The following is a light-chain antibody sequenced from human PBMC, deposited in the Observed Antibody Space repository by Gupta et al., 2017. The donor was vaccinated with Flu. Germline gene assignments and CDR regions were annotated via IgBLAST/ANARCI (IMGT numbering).Light chain of an antibody. Sequence: KVLTQSPATLSVSPGERATLSCRASQSVRSNLAWYQQKPGQAPRLLIYAASTRATGIPARFSGSGSGTEFTRTIDSLQSEDFAVYYCQQGGNGPPLTFGEGTRMEI. CDR3: QQGGNGPPLT. CDR1: QSVRSN. J-gene: IGKJ5*01. V-gene: IGKV3-15*01. CDR2: AAS.